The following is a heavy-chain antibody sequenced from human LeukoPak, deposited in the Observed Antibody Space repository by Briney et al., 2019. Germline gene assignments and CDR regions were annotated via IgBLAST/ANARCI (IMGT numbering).Heavy chain of an antibody. Sequence: PGGSLRLSCAASDFSFITYAMSWVRQAPGKGLEWVSTISGGGDATYYADSVKGRFTISRDNSKNTLYLQMNSLRAEDTAVYYCASGEQWLAYWGQGTLVTVSS. J-gene: IGHJ4*02. CDR2: ISGGGDAT. CDR3: ASGEQWLAY. CDR1: DFSFITYA. D-gene: IGHD6-19*01. V-gene: IGHV3-23*01.